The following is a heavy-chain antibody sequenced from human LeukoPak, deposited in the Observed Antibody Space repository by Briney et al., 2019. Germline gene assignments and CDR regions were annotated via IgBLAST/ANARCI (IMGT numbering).Heavy chain of an antibody. Sequence: PGWSLRLSCAASGFTFSNYGMQWVRQAPGKGLEWVTVISYDGNIKNYADSVKGRFTISRDNSKNTLYLQMNSLRAEDTAVYYCVKGYYQFDPWGQGTLVTVSS. D-gene: IGHD3-22*01. J-gene: IGHJ5*02. CDR1: GFTFSNYG. CDR3: VKGYYQFDP. CDR2: ISYDGNIK. V-gene: IGHV3-30*18.